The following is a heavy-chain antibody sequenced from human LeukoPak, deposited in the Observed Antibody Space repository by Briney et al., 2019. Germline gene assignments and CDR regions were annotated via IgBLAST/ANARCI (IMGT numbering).Heavy chain of an antibody. CDR2: ISADNGDT. D-gene: IGHD6-19*01. CDR3: AREVWNSRDTSGPLDP. V-gene: IGHV1-18*01. CDR1: GYTFTSYG. Sequence: ASVKVSCKASGYTFTSYGITWARQAPGQGLEWMTWISADNGDTNYAQKFKGRVTMTTETSTSTAYMELRSLRSDDTAVYYCAREVWNSRDTSGPLDPWGQGTLVIVSS. J-gene: IGHJ5*02.